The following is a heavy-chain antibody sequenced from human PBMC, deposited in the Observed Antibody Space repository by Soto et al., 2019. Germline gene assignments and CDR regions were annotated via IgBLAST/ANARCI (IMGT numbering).Heavy chain of an antibody. V-gene: IGHV1-69*06. D-gene: IGHD2-15*01. CDR2: IIPIFGTA. CDR3: ARVPSPGYCSGGSCYTPFDY. CDR1: GGTFSSYA. J-gene: IGHJ4*02. Sequence: QVQLVQSGAEVKKPGSSVKVSCEASGGTFSSYAISWVRQAPGQGLEWMGGIIPIFGTANYAQKFQGRVTITADKSTSTAYMELSSLRSEDTAVYYCARVPSPGYCSGGSCYTPFDYWGQGTLVTVSS.